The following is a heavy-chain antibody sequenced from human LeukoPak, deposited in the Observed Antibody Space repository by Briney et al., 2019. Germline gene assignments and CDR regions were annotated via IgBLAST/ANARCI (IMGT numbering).Heavy chain of an antibody. V-gene: IGHV3-23*01. CDR2: ISGDGGAT. CDR1: GFSFSTYT. Sequence: GGSLRLSCAASGFSFSTYTMAWVRQAPGGGLEWVSAISGDGGATYYADAVKGRFAISRDNSKSTLYLQMNSLRAEDTAVYYCAKGRYSYGFLGSDYFDYWGQGTLVTVSS. CDR3: AKGRYSYGFLGSDYFDY. J-gene: IGHJ4*02. D-gene: IGHD5-18*01.